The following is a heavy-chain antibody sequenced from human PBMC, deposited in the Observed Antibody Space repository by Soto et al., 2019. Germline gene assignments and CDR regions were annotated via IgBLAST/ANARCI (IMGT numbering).Heavy chain of an antibody. J-gene: IGHJ6*02. CDR1: GGTFSDST. D-gene: IGHD1-1*01. CDR2: IIPIVDTA. Sequence: QVPLVQSGAELRKPGASVKFSCKASGGTFSDSTINWVRQAPGQRLEWMGGIIPIVDTANYAEKFQGRVTITADESTSTSFMGVSSLRSEDTAVQYFARNGTLTCYSDGMDVWGQGTMVTVSS. V-gene: IGHV1-69*01. CDR3: ARNGTLTCYSDGMDV.